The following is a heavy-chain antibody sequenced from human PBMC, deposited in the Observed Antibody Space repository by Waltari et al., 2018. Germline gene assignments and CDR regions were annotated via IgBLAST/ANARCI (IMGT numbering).Heavy chain of an antibody. J-gene: IGHJ6*03. V-gene: IGHV4-34*01. CDR2: INHSGST. D-gene: IGHD6-19*01. Sequence: QVQLQQWGAGLLKPSETLSLTCAVYGGSFSGYYWSWFRQPLGKGLGRIGKINHSGSTNYNPSLKSRVTISVDTTKNQFSLKLSSVTAADTAGYYCARRPFSSGWNDHYYMDVWGKGTTVTVSS. CDR1: GGSFSGYY. CDR3: ARRPFSSGWNDHYYMDV.